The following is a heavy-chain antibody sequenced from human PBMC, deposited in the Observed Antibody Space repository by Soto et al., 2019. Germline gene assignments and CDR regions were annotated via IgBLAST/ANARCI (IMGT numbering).Heavy chain of an antibody. J-gene: IGHJ4*02. CDR1: GYNFTSYW. V-gene: IGHV5-51*03. CDR2: IYLGDSDT. D-gene: IGHD6-6*01. Sequence: PGKSLKISCQGSGYNFTSYWIGWVRQMPGKGLEWMGLIYLGDSDTRYSPSFQGQVTISADKSISTAYLQWRSLKASDTAMYYCARKSSASSSSLYYWGQGTLVTVSS. CDR3: ARKSSASSSSLYY.